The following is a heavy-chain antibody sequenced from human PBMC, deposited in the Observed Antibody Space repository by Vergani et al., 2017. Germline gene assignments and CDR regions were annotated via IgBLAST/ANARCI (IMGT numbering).Heavy chain of an antibody. CDR3: ARADPINYFDY. V-gene: IGHV1-46*01. CDR1: GYTFTSYY. J-gene: IGHJ4*02. D-gene: IGHD1-14*01. CDR2: INPSGGST. Sequence: QVQLVQSGAEVKKPGASVKVSCKASGYTFTSYYMHWVRQAPGQGLEWMGIINPSGGSTSYAQKVQGRVTMTRDTSTSTVYMELSSLRSEDTAVYYCARADPINYFDYWGQGTLVTVSS.